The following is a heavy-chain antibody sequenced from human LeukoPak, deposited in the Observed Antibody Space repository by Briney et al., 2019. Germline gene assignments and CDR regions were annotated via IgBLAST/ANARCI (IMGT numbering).Heavy chain of an antibody. CDR2: IYSGGST. J-gene: IGHJ4*02. CDR1: GFTVSSNY. Sequence: GGSLRLSCAASGFTVSSNYMSWVRQAPGKGLEWVSVIYSGGSTYYADSVKGRFTISRDNSKNTLYLQMNSLRAEDTAVYYCAKDDVVVVAATARSDYWGQGTLVTVSS. V-gene: IGHV3-53*01. CDR3: AKDDVVVVAATARSDY. D-gene: IGHD2-15*01.